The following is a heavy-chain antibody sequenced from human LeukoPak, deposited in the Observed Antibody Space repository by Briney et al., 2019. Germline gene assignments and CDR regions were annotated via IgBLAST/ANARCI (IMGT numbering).Heavy chain of an antibody. V-gene: IGHV3-48*02. CDR2: ISSSSSTI. CDR1: GFYFRDHW. D-gene: IGHD4-17*01. Sequence: GGSLRLSCAASGFYFRDHWMDWVRQAPGKGLEWVSYISSSSSTIYYADSVKGRFTISRDSAKNSLYLQMNSLRDEDTAVYYCARDRYGDYVSDSWGQGTLVTVSS. J-gene: IGHJ4*02. CDR3: ARDRYGDYVSDS.